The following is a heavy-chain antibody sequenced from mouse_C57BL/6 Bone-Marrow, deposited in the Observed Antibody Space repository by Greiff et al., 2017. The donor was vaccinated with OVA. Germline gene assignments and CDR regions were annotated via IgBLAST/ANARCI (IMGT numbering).Heavy chain of an antibody. CDR1: GFTFTDYY. Sequence: EVKLVESGGGLVQPGGSLSLSCAASGFTFTDYYMSWVRQPPGKALEWLGFIRNKANGYTTEYSASVKGRFTISRDNSQSILYLQMNALRAEDSATYYCARYYSTDFDYWGQGTTLTVSS. V-gene: IGHV7-3*01. CDR2: IRNKANGYTT. J-gene: IGHJ2*01. CDR3: ARYYSTDFDY.